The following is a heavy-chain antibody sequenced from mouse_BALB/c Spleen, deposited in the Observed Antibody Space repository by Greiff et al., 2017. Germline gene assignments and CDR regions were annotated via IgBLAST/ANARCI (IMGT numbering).Heavy chain of an antibody. CDR2: ISSGSSTI. CDR3: ARPLLLRSYAMDY. V-gene: IGHV5-17*02. Sequence: EVKLMESGGGLVQPGGSRKLSCAASGFTFSSFGMHWVRQAPEKGLEWVAYISSGSSTIYYADTVKGRFTISRDNPKNTLFLQMTSLRSEDTAMYYCARPLLLRSYAMDYWGQGTSVTVSS. CDR1: GFTFSSFG. D-gene: IGHD1-1*01. J-gene: IGHJ4*01.